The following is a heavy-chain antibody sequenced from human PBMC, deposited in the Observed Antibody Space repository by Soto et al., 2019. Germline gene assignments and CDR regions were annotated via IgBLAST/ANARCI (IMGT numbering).Heavy chain of an antibody. CDR3: ARTPSGGGGAIDY. CDR1: GYSISSSNW. Sequence: QVQLQESGPGLVKPSDTLSLTCAVSGYSISSSNWWGWIRQPPGKGLEWIGYIYYSGSTYYNPSLKSRVTMSLDTSKNQFSRRLSSGTAVDTAVYYCARTPSGGGGAIDYWGQGTLSPSPQ. CDR2: IYYSGST. V-gene: IGHV4-28*01. D-gene: IGHD3-16*02. J-gene: IGHJ4*02.